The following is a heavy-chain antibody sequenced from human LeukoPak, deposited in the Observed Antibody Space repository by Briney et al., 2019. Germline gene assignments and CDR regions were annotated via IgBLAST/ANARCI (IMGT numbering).Heavy chain of an antibody. D-gene: IGHD2-8*01. Sequence: QPGGSLRLSCAASGFTFSSYAMSWVRQAPGKGLEWVSAISGSGGSTYYADYVKGRFTISRDNSKNTLYLQMNSLRAEDTAVYYCAKDLIVLMVYAQGDFDYWGQGTLVTVSS. V-gene: IGHV3-23*01. CDR3: AKDLIVLMVYAQGDFDY. J-gene: IGHJ4*02. CDR1: GFTFSSYA. CDR2: ISGSGGST.